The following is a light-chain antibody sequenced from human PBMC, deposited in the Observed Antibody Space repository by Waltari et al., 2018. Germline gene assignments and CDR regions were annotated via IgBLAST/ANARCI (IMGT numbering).Light chain of an antibody. Sequence: SYVLNQPPSVAVAPGKTARISCGGTSLGNKTVHWYQQKPGQAPVLVIHYDSGRPSGIPERFSGSTSGNTATLTIKWVEAGDEAEYFCQVWDFTQGVFGGGTKLTVL. CDR2: YDS. V-gene: IGLV3-21*04. CDR3: QVWDFTQGV. CDR1: SLGNKT. J-gene: IGLJ3*02.